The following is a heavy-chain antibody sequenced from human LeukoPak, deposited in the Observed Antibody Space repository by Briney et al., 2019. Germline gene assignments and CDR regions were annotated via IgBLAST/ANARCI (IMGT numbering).Heavy chain of an antibody. Sequence: GASVKVSCKASGYTFSSYGITWVRQAPGQRLEWMGWISGYNGNTNYAQRVQGRVTMTTDTSTSTAYMELRSLRFDDTAVYYCASFKWNYGPDAFDIWGQGTMVTISS. D-gene: IGHD1-7*01. CDR2: ISGYNGNT. CDR3: ASFKWNYGPDAFDI. V-gene: IGHV1-18*01. CDR1: GYTFSSYG. J-gene: IGHJ3*02.